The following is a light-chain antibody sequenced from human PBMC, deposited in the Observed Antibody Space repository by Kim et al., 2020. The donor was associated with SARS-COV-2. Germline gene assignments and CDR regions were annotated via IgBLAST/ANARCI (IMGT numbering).Light chain of an antibody. Sequence: GQSITISGTGTGSDVGGYNYVSWYQQHPGKVPKLMIYDVTSRPSGVSNRFSGSKAGSTASLTISGLQTEDEADYFCSSYTDNTPLVFGGGTQLTVL. CDR2: DVT. CDR1: GSDVGGYNY. CDR3: SSYTDNTPLV. J-gene: IGLJ3*02. V-gene: IGLV2-14*03.